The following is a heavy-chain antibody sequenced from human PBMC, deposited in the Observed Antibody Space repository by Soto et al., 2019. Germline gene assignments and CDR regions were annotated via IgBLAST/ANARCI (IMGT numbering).Heavy chain of an antibody. CDR3: ARGYYDSSGQSNTFDI. CDR2: VYYTGKT. J-gene: IGHJ3*02. Sequence: KPSETLSLTCTVSGASISSSYWSWIRQSPGNGLEWIGYVYYTGKTNYNPSLKSRVTISVDTSKNQFSLKLNSVTAADTAVYYCARGYYDSSGQSNTFDIWGQGTMVTVSS. D-gene: IGHD3-22*01. V-gene: IGHV4-59*01. CDR1: GASISSSY.